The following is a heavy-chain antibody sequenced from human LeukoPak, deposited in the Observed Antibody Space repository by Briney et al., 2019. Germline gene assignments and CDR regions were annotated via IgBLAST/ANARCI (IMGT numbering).Heavy chain of an antibody. Sequence: SETLSLTCTVSGGSISSGGYYWSWIRQHPGKGLEWIGYIYYSGSTYYNPSLKSRVTISVDTSKNQFSLKLSSVTAADTAVYYCARDPGARTRPNCSGGSCYSLGGGSHAFDIWGQGTMVTVSS. D-gene: IGHD2-15*01. CDR3: ARDPGARTRPNCSGGSCYSLGGGSHAFDI. V-gene: IGHV4-31*03. CDR2: IYYSGST. J-gene: IGHJ3*02. CDR1: GGSISSGGYY.